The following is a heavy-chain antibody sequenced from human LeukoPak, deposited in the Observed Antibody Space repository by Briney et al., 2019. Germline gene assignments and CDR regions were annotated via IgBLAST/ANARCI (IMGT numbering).Heavy chain of an antibody. Sequence: GGSLRLSCAASGFTFSSYGMHWVRQAPGKGLEWVAVISYDGSNKYYADSVKGRFTISRDNSKNTLYLQMNSLRAEDTAVYYCAKDLGGLDYWGQGTLVAVSS. J-gene: IGHJ4*02. CDR3: AKDLGGLDY. CDR1: GFTFSSYG. D-gene: IGHD3-16*01. V-gene: IGHV3-30*18. CDR2: ISYDGSNK.